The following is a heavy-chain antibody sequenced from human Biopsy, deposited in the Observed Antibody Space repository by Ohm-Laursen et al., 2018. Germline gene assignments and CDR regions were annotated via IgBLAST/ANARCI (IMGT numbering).Heavy chain of an antibody. Sequence: ASVKDSCQVSGYTLTALSRHWVRQAPGSGLEWLGGFAPENGKTIYAQKFQGRITMTEDTSTDTAYMELSSLRSEDTAVYYCAADINVWDVNYWGQGTQVTVSS. D-gene: IGHD1-26*01. CDR3: AADINVWDVNY. V-gene: IGHV1-24*01. J-gene: IGHJ4*02. CDR1: GYTLTALS. CDR2: FAPENGKT.